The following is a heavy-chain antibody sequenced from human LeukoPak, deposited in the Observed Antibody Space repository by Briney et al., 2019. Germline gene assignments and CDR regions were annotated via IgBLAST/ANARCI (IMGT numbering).Heavy chain of an antibody. D-gene: IGHD6-6*01. CDR2: VDAHGGSR. Sequence: GGSLRLSCAGSGFTFSNYWMYWVRQAPGKGLVWVSHVDAHGGSRTYADSVKGRFTISRDNDEKTMYLQMSSLGAEDTAVYYCVRGPSFYYYYYDMDVWGQGTTVTVS. CDR3: VRGPSFYYYYYDMDV. CDR1: GFTFSNYW. J-gene: IGHJ6*02. V-gene: IGHV3-74*01.